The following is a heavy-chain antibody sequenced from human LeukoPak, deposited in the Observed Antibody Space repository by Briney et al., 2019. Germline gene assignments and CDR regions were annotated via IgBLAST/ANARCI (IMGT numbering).Heavy chain of an antibody. J-gene: IGHJ4*02. CDR2: NNPNSGGT. D-gene: IGHD6-19*01. V-gene: IGHV1-2*02. Sequence: GASVTVSCKASGYTFTDYYVHGVRQAPPQALEWMGWNNPNSGGTNYAQKFPGRVTMTRATSISTAYMELSRLRSADTAVYYCARDLQWPHLVYWGQGTLVTVSS. CDR1: GYTFTDYY. CDR3: ARDLQWPHLVY.